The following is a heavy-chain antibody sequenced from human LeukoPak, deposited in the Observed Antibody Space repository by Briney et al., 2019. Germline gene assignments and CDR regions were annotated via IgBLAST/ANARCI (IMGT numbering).Heavy chain of an antibody. CDR1: GFIFDDFT. Sequence: PGGSLRLSCAASGFIFDDFTIHWVRQVPGKGLEWVSLINWDGGSTYYADSVKGRFTISRDNSKNSLYPQMDSLTTEDTAFYYCAKGDVDSPMNFYHWGQGTLVTVSS. V-gene: IGHV3-43*01. CDR2: INWDGGST. CDR3: AKGDVDSPMNFYH. J-gene: IGHJ4*02. D-gene: IGHD5-12*01.